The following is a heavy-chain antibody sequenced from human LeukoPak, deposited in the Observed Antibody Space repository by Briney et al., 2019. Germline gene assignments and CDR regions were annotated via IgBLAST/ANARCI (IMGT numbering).Heavy chain of an antibody. CDR2: ITSGSTYI. J-gene: IGHJ4*02. CDR3: ARAQGGYYDSSGYDY. D-gene: IGHD3-22*01. Sequence: GALRLSCAASRFTFSNYSMNWVRQAPGKGLEWVSSITSGSTYIYYADSVEGRFTISRDNAKNSLYLQMNSLRAEDTAVYYCARAQGGYYDSSGYDYWGQGTLVTVSS. V-gene: IGHV3-21*01. CDR1: RFTFSNYS.